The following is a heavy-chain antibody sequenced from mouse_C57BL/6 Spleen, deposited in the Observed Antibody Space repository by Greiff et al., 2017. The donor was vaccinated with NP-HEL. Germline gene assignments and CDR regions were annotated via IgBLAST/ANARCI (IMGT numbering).Heavy chain of an antibody. CDR1: GFNIKDDY. V-gene: IGHV14-4*01. CDR3: TTELRFCSY. Sequence: EVQRVESGAELVRPGASVKLSCTASGFNIKDDYMHWVKQRPEQGLEWIGWIDPENGDTEYASKCQGKATITADTSSNTAYLQLSSLTSEDTAVYYCTTELRFCSYWGQGTLVTVSA. CDR2: IDPENGDT. J-gene: IGHJ3*01. D-gene: IGHD1-1*01.